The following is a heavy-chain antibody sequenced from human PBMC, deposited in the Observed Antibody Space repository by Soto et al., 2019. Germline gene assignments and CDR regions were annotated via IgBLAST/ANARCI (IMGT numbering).Heavy chain of an antibody. CDR1: GFTFSSYA. Sequence: QVQLVESGGGVVQPGRSLRLSCAASGFTFSSYAMHWVRQAPGKGLEWVAVMSYDGSNKYFADSVKGRFTIARDNSKNTLYLQMNSLRAEDTAVYYCASPSGRAPGVYWGQGTLVTVSS. CDR3: ASPSGRAPGVY. V-gene: IGHV3-30-3*01. J-gene: IGHJ4*02. D-gene: IGHD6-19*01. CDR2: MSYDGSNK.